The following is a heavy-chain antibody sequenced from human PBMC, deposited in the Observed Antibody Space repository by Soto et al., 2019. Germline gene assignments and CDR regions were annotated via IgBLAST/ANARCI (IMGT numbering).Heavy chain of an antibody. CDR3: ARVGAVAGKSRGPAGVMVGYYYGMDV. CDR1: GFTFSSYA. CDR2: ISYDGSNK. V-gene: IGHV3-30-3*01. Sequence: GGSLRLSCAASGFTFSSYAMHWVRQAPGKGLEWVAVISYDGSNKYYADSVKGRFTISRDNSKNTLYLQMNSLRAEDTAVYYCARVGAVAGKSRGPAGVMVGYYYGMDVWGQGTTVTSP. J-gene: IGHJ6*02. D-gene: IGHD6-19*01.